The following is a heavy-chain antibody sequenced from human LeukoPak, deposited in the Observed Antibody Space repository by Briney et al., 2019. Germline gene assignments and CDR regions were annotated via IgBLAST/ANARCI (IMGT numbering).Heavy chain of an antibody. CDR3: ARASKVPYYYMYV. V-gene: IGHV4-39*07. Sequence: WETLSLTCTVSVGSISSGSYYWSWIRQPPGKGLEWIGEINHSGSTNYNPSLKSRVTISVDTSKNQFSLKLSSVTAADTAVYYCARASKVPYYYMYVWDKGTTVTVSS. CDR2: INHSGST. CDR1: VGSISSGSYY. J-gene: IGHJ6*03.